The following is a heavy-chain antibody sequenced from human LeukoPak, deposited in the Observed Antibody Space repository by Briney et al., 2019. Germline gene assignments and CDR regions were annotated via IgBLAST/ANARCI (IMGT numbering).Heavy chain of an antibody. Sequence: GGSLRLSCAASGFTFSSYAMSWVRQAPGKGLEWVSAISGSGGSTYYADSVKGRFTISRDNSKNTLYLQMNSLRAEDTAVYYCAKLSPSVVVVAATPHFDYWGQGTLVTVSS. V-gene: IGHV3-23*01. CDR2: ISGSGGST. D-gene: IGHD2-15*01. J-gene: IGHJ4*02. CDR1: GFTFSSYA. CDR3: AKLSPSVVVVAATPHFDY.